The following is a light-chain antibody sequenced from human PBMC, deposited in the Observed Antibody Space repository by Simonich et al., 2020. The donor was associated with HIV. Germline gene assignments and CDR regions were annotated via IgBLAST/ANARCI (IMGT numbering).Light chain of an antibody. CDR3: CSYAGTYSVL. CDR2: DVT. V-gene: IGLV2-11*01. CDR1: SSDVGGYNY. J-gene: IGLJ3*02. Sequence: QSALTQPASVSGSPGQSITISCTGTSSDVGGYNYVSWFQPHPGKAPKLMIYDVTKRPSGVPDRFFGSKSGNTASLTISGLQAEDETVYYCCSYAGTYSVLFGGGTKLTVL.